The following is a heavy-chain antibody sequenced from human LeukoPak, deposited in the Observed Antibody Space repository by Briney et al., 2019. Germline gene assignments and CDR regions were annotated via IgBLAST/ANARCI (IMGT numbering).Heavy chain of an antibody. D-gene: IGHD3-22*01. J-gene: IGHJ4*02. Sequence: GRSLRLSSAASGFTFSSYAMHWVRQAPGKGLEWVAVISYDGSNKYYADSVKGRFTISRDNSKNSLYLQMNSLRAEDTAVYYCARVASGYYYDSSGYYFDYWGQGTLVTVSS. V-gene: IGHV3-30*07. CDR2: ISYDGSNK. CDR3: ARVASGYYYDSSGYYFDY. CDR1: GFTFSSYA.